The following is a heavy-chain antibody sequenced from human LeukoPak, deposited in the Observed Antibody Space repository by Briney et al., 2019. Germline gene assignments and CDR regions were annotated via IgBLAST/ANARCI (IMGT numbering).Heavy chain of an antibody. Sequence: GGSLRLSCAASGFTFSNYEMRWVRRAPGKGLEWVSYISSGGSTVYYADSVKGRFTVSRDNAKNSLYLQMSSLRAEDTAVYYCARGGSFVEYWGQGTLVTVSS. J-gene: IGHJ4*02. CDR3: ARGGSFVEY. V-gene: IGHV3-48*03. D-gene: IGHD3-10*01. CDR1: GFTFSNYE. CDR2: ISSGGSTV.